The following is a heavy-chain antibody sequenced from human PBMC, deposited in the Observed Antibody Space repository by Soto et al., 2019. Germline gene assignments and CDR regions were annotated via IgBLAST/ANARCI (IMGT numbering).Heavy chain of an antibody. J-gene: IGHJ4*02. D-gene: IGHD2-2*01. V-gene: IGHV4-59*01. CDR3: ARVGYCSSTPCWPIGSFEY. Sequence: SETLSLTCTVSGDSISSFYWTWIRQPPGKGLEWVGYIFSSGSTNYNPSLKSRVTISVDTSENQFSLKLTSVTAADTAVYYCARVGYCSSTPCWPIGSFEYSGQGTLVTVST. CDR2: IFSSGST. CDR1: GDSISSFY.